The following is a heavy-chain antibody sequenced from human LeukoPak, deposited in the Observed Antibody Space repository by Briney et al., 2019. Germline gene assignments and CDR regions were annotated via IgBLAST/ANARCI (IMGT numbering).Heavy chain of an antibody. CDR2: ISSSSSYI. J-gene: IGHJ3*02. CDR1: GFTFSSYA. CDR3: ARDLTLIRDSSSWPDAFDI. V-gene: IGHV3-21*01. D-gene: IGHD6-13*01. Sequence: GGFLRLSCAASGFTFSSYAMNWVRQAPGKGLEWVSSISSSSSYIYYADSVKGRFTISRDNAKNSLYLQMNSLRAEDTAVYYCARDLTLIRDSSSWPDAFDIWGQGTMVTVSS.